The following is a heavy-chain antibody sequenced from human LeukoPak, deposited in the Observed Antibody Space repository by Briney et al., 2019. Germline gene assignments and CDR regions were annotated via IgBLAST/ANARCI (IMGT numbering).Heavy chain of an antibody. CDR3: ARDPGVRGVIFYMDV. V-gene: IGHV1-2*02. J-gene: IGHJ6*03. CDR2: INPNSGGT. D-gene: IGHD3-10*01. Sequence: ASGKVSCKASGYTFTGYYMHWVRQAPGQGLEWMGWINPNSGGTNYAQKFQGRVTMTRDTSISTAYMELSRLRSDDTAVYYCARDPGVRGVIFYMDVWGKGTTVTISS. CDR1: GYTFTGYY.